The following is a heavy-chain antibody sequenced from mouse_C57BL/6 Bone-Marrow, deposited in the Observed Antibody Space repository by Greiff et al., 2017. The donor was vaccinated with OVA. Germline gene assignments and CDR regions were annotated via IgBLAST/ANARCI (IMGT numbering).Heavy chain of an antibody. Sequence: VQLQQSGAELVRPGASVKLSCTASGFNIKDDYMHWVKQRPEQGLEWIGWIDPANGDTEYASKFQGKATITADTSSNTAYRQLSSLTSEDTAVYYCTRITEAYWGQGTLVTVSA. CDR3: TRITEAY. D-gene: IGHD2-4*01. J-gene: IGHJ3*01. CDR2: IDPANGDT. CDR1: GFNIKDDY. V-gene: IGHV14-4*01.